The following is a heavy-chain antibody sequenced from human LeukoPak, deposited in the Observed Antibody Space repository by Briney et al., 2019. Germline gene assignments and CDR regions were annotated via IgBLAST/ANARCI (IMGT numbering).Heavy chain of an antibody. D-gene: IGHD4-11*01. CDR2: IYHSGST. Sequence: PSETLSLTCTVSGGSISSSDYYWTWIRQHPGMGLEWLGFIYHSGSTYYNPSLKSRVTISVDTSKNQFSLKLNSVTAADTAVYYCATTRAHQFDYWGQGTLVTVSS. CDR3: ATTRAHQFDY. CDR1: GGSISSSDYY. J-gene: IGHJ4*02. V-gene: IGHV4-31*03.